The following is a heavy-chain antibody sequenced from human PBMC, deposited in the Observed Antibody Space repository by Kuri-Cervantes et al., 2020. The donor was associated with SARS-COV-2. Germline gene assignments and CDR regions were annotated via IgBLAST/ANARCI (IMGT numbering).Heavy chain of an antibody. D-gene: IGHD5-18*01. CDR1: GVSFRGYY. CDR2: FHGSGGA. V-gene: IGHV4-34*01. CDR3: GSPAGGYKSGFDSLGF. Sequence: ESLKISWTFSGVSFRGYYWSWIRQPPGAGLEWIGEFHGSGGATYNSSLKSRVTLSVDASKNQFSLRLTSVTAADTAVYYCGSPAGGYKSGFDSLGFWGQGTLVTVSS. J-gene: IGHJ4*02.